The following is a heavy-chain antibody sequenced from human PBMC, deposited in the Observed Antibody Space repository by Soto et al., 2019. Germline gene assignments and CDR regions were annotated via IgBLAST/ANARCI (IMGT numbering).Heavy chain of an antibody. CDR1: GYTFTGYY. CDR3: ARGVAAAAARGMDV. CDR2: INPNSGGT. D-gene: IGHD6-13*01. J-gene: IGHJ6*02. Sequence: QVPLVQSGAEVKKPGASVKVSCKASGYTFTGYYMHWVRQAPGQGLEWMRWINPNSGGTNYAQKFQGWVTMTRDTSISTAYMELSRLRSDDTAVYYCARGVAAAAARGMDVWGQGTTVTVSS. V-gene: IGHV1-2*04.